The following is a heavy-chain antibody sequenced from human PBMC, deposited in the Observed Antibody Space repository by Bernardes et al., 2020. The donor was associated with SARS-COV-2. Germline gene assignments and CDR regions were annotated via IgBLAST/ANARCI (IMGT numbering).Heavy chain of an antibody. CDR3: ATVVGYSYGGGWFDP. J-gene: IGHJ5*02. CDR2: ISGDDGNT. D-gene: IGHD5-12*01. V-gene: IGHV1-18*01. Sequence: ASVKVSCKASGYTFTSYGISWVRQAPGQGLEWMGWISGDDGNTNYAQKFHGRVTMTTDTSTSTAYMELRSLRSADTAVYYCATVVGYSYGGGWFDPWGQGTLVTVSS. CDR1: GYTFTSYG.